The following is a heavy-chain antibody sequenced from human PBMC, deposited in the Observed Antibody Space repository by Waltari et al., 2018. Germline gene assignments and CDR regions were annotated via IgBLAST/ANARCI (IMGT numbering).Heavy chain of an antibody. CDR3: ARDYDQDWFDP. J-gene: IGHJ5*02. Sequence: QVQLQESGPGLVRPSETLSLTCTVSGGPISDFYWTWIRQPAGKGLEWIGRIYGRGSTTSHPSLRGRGSMSVDTSKNQFSLMLTSVTAADTAVYFCARDYDQDWFDPWGQGTLVTVS. D-gene: IGHD3-16*01. CDR1: GGPISDFY. V-gene: IGHV4-4*07. CDR2: IYGRGST.